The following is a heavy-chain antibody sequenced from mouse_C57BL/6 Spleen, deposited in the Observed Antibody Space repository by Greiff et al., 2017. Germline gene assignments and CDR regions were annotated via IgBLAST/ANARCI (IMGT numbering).Heavy chain of an antibody. CDR2: ISSGGSYT. CDR3: ARFYDYDRGGFAY. V-gene: IGHV5-6*01. Sequence: EVQLVESGGDLVKPGGSLKLSCAASGFTFSSYGMSWVRQTPDKRLEWVATISSGGSYTYYPDSVKGRFTISRDNAKNTLYLQMSSLKSEDTAMYYCARFYDYDRGGFAYWGQGTLVTVSA. J-gene: IGHJ3*01. CDR1: GFTFSSYG. D-gene: IGHD2-4*01.